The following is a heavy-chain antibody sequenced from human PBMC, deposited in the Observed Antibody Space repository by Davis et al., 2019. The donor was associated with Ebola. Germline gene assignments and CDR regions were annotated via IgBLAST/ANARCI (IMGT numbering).Heavy chain of an antibody. V-gene: IGHV3-7*01. J-gene: IGHJ4*02. Sequence: GESLKISCAASGFTFSSCWMNWVRQGPGKGLEWVANIKQDGSKKNYLDSVKDRFTISRDYAKNSLYLQMKSLRAEDTAVYYCARDIGRDGYKTTHLDYWGQGTLVTVSS. CDR2: IKQDGSKK. CDR1: GFTFSSCW. CDR3: ARDIGRDGYKTTHLDY. D-gene: IGHD5-24*01.